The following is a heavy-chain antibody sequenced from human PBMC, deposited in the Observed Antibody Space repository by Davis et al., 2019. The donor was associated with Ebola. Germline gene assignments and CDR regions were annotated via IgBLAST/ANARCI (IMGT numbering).Heavy chain of an antibody. D-gene: IGHD3-10*01. CDR3: ARDGITLLRGVMYY. V-gene: IGHV3-30-3*01. Sequence: PGGSLRLSCAASGFTFSGFPIHWVRQAPGKGLEWVSAISYDGTNKYYADSVKGRFTISRDNSKNTLYLQMDSLRAEDTAIYYCARDGITLLRGVMYYWGQGTLVTVSS. J-gene: IGHJ4*02. CDR2: ISYDGTNK. CDR1: GFTFSGFP.